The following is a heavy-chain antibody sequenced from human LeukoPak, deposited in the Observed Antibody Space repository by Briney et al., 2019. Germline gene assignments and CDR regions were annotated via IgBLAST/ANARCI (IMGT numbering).Heavy chain of an antibody. J-gene: IGHJ4*02. CDR3: AFNNNFKY. CDR1: GLSFSGQW. Sequence: GGSLRLSCAASGLSFSGQWMNWVRQSPGQGLEWVANIKYDGSEKYYVDSVKGRFTISREDAKNSLSLQMDSVRPEDTAVYYCAFNNNFKYWGQGTLVIVSS. D-gene: IGHD1/OR15-1a*01. V-gene: IGHV3-7*01. CDR2: IKYDGSEK.